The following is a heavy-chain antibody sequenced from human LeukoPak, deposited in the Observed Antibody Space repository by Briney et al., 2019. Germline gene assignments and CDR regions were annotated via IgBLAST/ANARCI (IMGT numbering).Heavy chain of an antibody. J-gene: IGHJ3*02. D-gene: IGHD6-19*01. Sequence: ASVKVSCKASGYTFTSYAMHWVRQAPGQRLEWMGWINAGNGNTKYSQKFQGRVTITRDTSASTAYMELSSLRSEDTAVYYCARDFPVAGDAFDIWGQGTMVTVSS. CDR1: GYTFTSYA. V-gene: IGHV1-3*01. CDR3: ARDFPVAGDAFDI. CDR2: INAGNGNT.